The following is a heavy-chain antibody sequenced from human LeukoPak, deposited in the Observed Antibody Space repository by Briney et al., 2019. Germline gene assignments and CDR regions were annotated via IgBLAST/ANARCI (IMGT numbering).Heavy chain of an antibody. CDR2: ISGSGGSI. V-gene: IGHV3-23*01. CDR3: AKHYDFWSGYFSY. D-gene: IGHD3-3*01. CDR1: GFTFSSYA. J-gene: IGHJ4*02. Sequence: GGSLRLSCAASGFTFSSYAMSWVRQAPGKGLEWVSAISGSGGSIYYADSVKGRFTISRDNSKNTLYLQMNSLRAEDTAVYYCAKHYDFWSGYFSYWGQGTLVTVSS.